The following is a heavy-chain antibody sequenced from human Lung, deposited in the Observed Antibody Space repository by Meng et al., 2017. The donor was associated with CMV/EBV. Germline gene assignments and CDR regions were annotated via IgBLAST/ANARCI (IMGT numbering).Heavy chain of an antibody. CDR2: INHSGST. D-gene: IGHD3-3*01. J-gene: IGHJ5*02. Sequence: SXTLSLXCAVYGGSFSGYYWSWIRQPPGKGLEWIGEINHSGSTNYNPSLKSRVTISVDTSKNQFSLKLSSVTAADTAVYYCARGRRGGFLEWLLSGNWFDPXRQGXLVTVSS. CDR1: GGSFSGYY. CDR3: ARGRRGGFLEWLLSGNWFDP. V-gene: IGHV4-34*01.